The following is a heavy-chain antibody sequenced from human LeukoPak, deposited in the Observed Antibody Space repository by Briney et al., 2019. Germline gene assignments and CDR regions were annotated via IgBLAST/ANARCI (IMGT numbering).Heavy chain of an antibody. CDR1: GYSVSSGYY. J-gene: IGHJ4*02. D-gene: IGHD6-13*01. V-gene: IGHV4-38-2*01. CDR3: ASSSWSGSYFDY. Sequence: SETLFLTCAVSGYSVSSGYYLGWIRQPPGKGLEWIGSIFYSESAYHNPSLRSRVTISLDTSKNQFSLNLRSATAADTAVYYCASSSWSGSYFDYWGQGTLVTVSS. CDR2: IFYSESA.